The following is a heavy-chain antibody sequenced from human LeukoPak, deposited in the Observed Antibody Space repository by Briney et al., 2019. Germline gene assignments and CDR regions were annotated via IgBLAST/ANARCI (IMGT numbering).Heavy chain of an antibody. Sequence: GGSLRLSCAASGFTFSSYAKSWVRQAPGKGLEWVSAISGSGGSTYYADSVKGRFTISRDNSKNTLYLQMNSLRAEDTAVYYCAREVQLERQGTFDYWGQGTLVTVSS. J-gene: IGHJ4*02. CDR1: GFTFSSYA. V-gene: IGHV3-23*01. CDR3: AREVQLERQGTFDY. CDR2: ISGSGGST. D-gene: IGHD1-1*01.